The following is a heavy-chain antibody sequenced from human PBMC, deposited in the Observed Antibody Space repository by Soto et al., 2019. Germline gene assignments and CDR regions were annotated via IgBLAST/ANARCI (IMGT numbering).Heavy chain of an antibody. CDR1: GGSFSGYY. J-gene: IGHJ3*02. CDR3: ARLSSPLPDAFDI. V-gene: IGHV4-34*01. Sequence: QVQLQQWGAGLLKPSETLSLTCAVYGGSFSGYYWSWIRQPPGKGLEWIGEINHSGSTNYNPSLKSRVTISVDTSKNQFSLKLSSVTAADTAVYYCARLSSPLPDAFDIWGQGTMVTVSS. CDR2: INHSGST.